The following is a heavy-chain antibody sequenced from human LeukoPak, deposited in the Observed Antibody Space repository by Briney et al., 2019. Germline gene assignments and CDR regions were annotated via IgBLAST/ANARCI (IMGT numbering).Heavy chain of an antibody. D-gene: IGHD3-10*01. Sequence: ASGKVSCKASGYTFTNYGITWVRQVPGQGLEWLGWISAYNGNANYAQNLQDRVTLTSDTSTSTAYMELRSLRSDDTGIYYCARTPKRFGELYQPGDSWGQGTLLTVSS. CDR2: ISAYNGNA. CDR1: GYTFTNYG. J-gene: IGHJ4*02. V-gene: IGHV1-18*01. CDR3: ARTPKRFGELYQPGDS.